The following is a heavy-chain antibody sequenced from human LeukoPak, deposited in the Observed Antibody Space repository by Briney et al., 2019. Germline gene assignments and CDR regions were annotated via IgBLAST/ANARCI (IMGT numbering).Heavy chain of an antibody. D-gene: IGHD1-1*01. V-gene: IGHV4-39*01. J-gene: IGHJ4*02. CDR1: GGSISSSSYY. Sequence: ASETLSLTCTVSGGSISSSSYYWDWIRQPPGKGLEWIGSIYYIGSTSFNPSLKSRVTISVDTSKNQFSLKLNSVTAAGTAVYYCARRSRSSGFFDYWGQGTLVTVSS. CDR2: IYYIGST. CDR3: ARRSRSSGFFDY.